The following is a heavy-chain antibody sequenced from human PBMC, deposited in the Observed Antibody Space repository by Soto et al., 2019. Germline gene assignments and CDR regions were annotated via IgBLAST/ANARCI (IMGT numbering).Heavy chain of an antibody. V-gene: IGHV4-34*01. CDR1: GGSFSGYY. CDR3: ASFRATSYYYYYGMDV. Sequence: NPSETLSLTCAVYGGSFSGYYWSWIRQPPGKGLEWIGEINHSGSTNYNPSLKSRVTISVDTSKNQFSLKLSSVTAADTAVYYCASFRATSYYYYYGMDVWGQGTTVTVSS. D-gene: IGHD1-26*01. J-gene: IGHJ6*02. CDR2: INHSGST.